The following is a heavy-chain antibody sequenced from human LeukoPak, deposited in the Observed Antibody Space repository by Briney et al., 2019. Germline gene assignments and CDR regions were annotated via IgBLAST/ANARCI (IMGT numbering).Heavy chain of an antibody. V-gene: IGHV1-2*02. CDR1: GYTFTGYY. J-gene: IGHJ4*02. CDR3: AGLGYCSSTSCYAFDY. D-gene: IGHD2-2*01. CDR2: INPNSGGT. Sequence: ASVKVSCKASGYTFTGYYMHWVRQAPGQGLEWMGWINPNSGGTNYAQKFQGRVTMTRDTSISTAYMELSRLRSDDTAVYYCAGLGYCSSTSCYAFDYWGQGTLVTVSS.